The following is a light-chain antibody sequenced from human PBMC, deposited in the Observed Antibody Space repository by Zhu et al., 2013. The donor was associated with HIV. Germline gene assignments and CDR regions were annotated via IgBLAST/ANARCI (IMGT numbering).Light chain of an antibody. Sequence: DIVMTQSPVTLSLSLGERATLSCRASHSIGSKVAWYQQKSGQAPRLLIYGASTRATGIPARFSGSGSGTDFTLTISSLQPEDFATYYCQQSFSPPYTFGQGTKLEIQ. CDR1: HSIGSK. CDR3: QQSFSPPYT. V-gene: IGKV3-15*01. J-gene: IGKJ2*01. CDR2: GAS.